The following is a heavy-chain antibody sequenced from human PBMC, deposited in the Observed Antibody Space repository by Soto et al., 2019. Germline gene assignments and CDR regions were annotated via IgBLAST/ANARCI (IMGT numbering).Heavy chain of an antibody. CDR2: ISGSGSSP. CDR3: AKARCTGNSCYVPDY. V-gene: IGHV3-23*01. J-gene: IGHJ4*01. D-gene: IGHD2-8*02. Sequence: GGSLRLSCAASGFTFNSYTMAWVRQAPGKGLEWVSSISGSGSSPSYADPVQGRFIIYRDNSRTTLSLQMNSLRAEDTATYYYAKARCTGNSCYVPDYWGHGSLVTVSS. CDR1: GFTFNSYT.